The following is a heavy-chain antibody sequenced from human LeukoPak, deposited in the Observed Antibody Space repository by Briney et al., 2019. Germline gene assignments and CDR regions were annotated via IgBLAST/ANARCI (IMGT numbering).Heavy chain of an antibody. D-gene: IGHD3-22*01. J-gene: IGHJ4*02. V-gene: IGHV1-18*04. CDR1: GYTFTGYY. CDR3: AHLGDSSGQLDY. Sequence: ASVKVSCKASGYTFTGYYMHWVRQAPGQGLEWMGWISAYNGNTNYAQKLQGRVTMTTDTSTSTAYMELRSLRSDDTAVYYCAHLGDSSGQLDYWGQGTLVTVSS. CDR2: ISAYNGNT.